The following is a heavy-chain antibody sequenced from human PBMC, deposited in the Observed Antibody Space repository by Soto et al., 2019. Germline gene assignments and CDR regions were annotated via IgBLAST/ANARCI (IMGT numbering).Heavy chain of an antibody. CDR2: IKQDGSEK. D-gene: IGHD1-7*01. J-gene: IGHJ4*02. Sequence: EVQLVESGGGLVQPGGSLRLSCAASGFTFSSFWMSWVRQAPGKGLEWVANIKQDGSEKYYVVSVKGRFTISRDNAKNSLSLQMNSLRAEDTAVYYCAREPLELPLMDYWGQGTLVTVSS. CDR1: GFTFSSFW. CDR3: AREPLELPLMDY. V-gene: IGHV3-7*03.